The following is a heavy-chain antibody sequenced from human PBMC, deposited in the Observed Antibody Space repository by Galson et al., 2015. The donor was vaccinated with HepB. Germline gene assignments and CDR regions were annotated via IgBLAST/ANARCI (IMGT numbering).Heavy chain of an antibody. D-gene: IGHD3-10*01. CDR2: ISWNSDFT. V-gene: IGHV3-9*01. J-gene: IGHJ6*02. CDR1: GFTFEDYA. Sequence: SLRLSCAASGFTFEDYAMHWVRQVPGKGLEWVSGISWNSDFTGHADSVRGRFTISRDNARYSLYLQMNSLRTEDTALYYCAQDLTYYYGSGSYFVGMDVWGQGTTVTVSS. CDR3: AQDLTYYYGSGSYFVGMDV.